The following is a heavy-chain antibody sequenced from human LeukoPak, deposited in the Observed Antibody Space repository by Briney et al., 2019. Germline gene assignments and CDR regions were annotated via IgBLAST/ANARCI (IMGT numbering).Heavy chain of an antibody. V-gene: IGHV1-8*01. CDR3: VRGPPDSTSSDY. Sequence: ASVKVSCKTSGYSFTSYDVNWVRQAAGQGLEWIGWVRPQNGDSGYAQKFQDRVTMIRDTSTSTVYMEMKSLTFEDTAVYFCVRGPPDSTSSDYWGQGTLVTVSS. D-gene: IGHD2-2*01. J-gene: IGHJ4*02. CDR2: VRPQNGDS. CDR1: GYSFTSYD.